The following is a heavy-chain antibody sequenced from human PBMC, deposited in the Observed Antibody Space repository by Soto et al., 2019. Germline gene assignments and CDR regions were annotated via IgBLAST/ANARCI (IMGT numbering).Heavy chain of an antibody. J-gene: IGHJ4*02. V-gene: IGHV3-74*01. CDR3: ARDRFFDWIDDTDY. CDR2: INSDGSST. Sequence: EVQLVESGGGLVQPGGSLRLSCAASGFTFSSYWMHWVRQAPGKGLVWVSRINSDGSSTSYADSVKGRFTISRDNAKNTLYLQMNRLRAEDTAVYYCARDRFFDWIDDTDYWGQGTLVTVSS. CDR1: GFTFSSYW. D-gene: IGHD3-9*01.